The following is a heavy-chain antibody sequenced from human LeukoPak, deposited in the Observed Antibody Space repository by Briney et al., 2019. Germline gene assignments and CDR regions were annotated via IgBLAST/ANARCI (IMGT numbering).Heavy chain of an antibody. CDR1: GGTFSSYA. Sequence: SVKVSCKASGGTFSSYAISWVRQAPGQGLEWMGRIIPILGIANYAQKFQGRVTITADKSTSTAYMELRSLRSDDTAVYYCAREPYYYDSSGYYRPGLFDYWGQGTLVTVSS. CDR3: AREPYYYDSSGYYRPGLFDY. J-gene: IGHJ4*02. D-gene: IGHD3-22*01. CDR2: IIPILGIA. V-gene: IGHV1-69*04.